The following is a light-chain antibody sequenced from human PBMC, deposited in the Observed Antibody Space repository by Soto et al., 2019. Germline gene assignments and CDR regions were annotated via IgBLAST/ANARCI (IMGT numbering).Light chain of an antibody. V-gene: IGKV3-20*01. J-gene: IGKJ2*03. Sequence: EIVLTQSPGTLSLSPGERVTLSCRASQSVSSNYLAWYQQKPGQAPRLIIYATSSRATGIPDRFSGSGSGTDFTLTISRLVPEDFAVYYCQQYGNSTRYSFGQGTRLEIK. CDR2: ATS. CDR1: QSVSSNY. CDR3: QQYGNSTRYS.